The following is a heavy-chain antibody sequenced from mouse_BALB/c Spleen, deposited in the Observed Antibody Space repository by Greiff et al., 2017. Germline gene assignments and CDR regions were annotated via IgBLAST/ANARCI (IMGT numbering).Heavy chain of an antibody. J-gene: IGHJ4*01. CDR3: ASIFYGNSYAMDY. V-gene: IGHV2-2*02. D-gene: IGHD2-1*01. CDR1: GFSLTSYG. Sequence: VKLVESGPGLVQPSQSLSITCTVSGFSLTSYGVHWVRQSPGKGLEWLGVIWSGGSTDYNAAFISRLSISKDNSKSQVFFKMNSLQANDTAIYYCASIFYGNSYAMDYWGQGTSVTVSS. CDR2: IWSGGST.